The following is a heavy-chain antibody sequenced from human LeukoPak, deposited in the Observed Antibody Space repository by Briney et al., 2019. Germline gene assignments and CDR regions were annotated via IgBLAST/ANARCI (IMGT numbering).Heavy chain of an antibody. CDR1: GGSISSGGYY. CDR3: ARVTTVTTSFHFDY. CDR2: IYYSGST. D-gene: IGHD4-17*01. Sequence: SQTLSLTCTVSGGSISSGGYYWSWIRQPPVEGLEWIGYIYYSGSTYYHPSLKSRVTISLDTSKNQFSLKLSSVTAADTAVYYCARVTTVTTSFHFDYWGQGTLVTVSS. V-gene: IGHV4-30-4*01. J-gene: IGHJ4*02.